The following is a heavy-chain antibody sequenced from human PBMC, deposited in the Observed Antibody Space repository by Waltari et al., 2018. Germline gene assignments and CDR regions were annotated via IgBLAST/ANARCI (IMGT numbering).Heavy chain of an antibody. V-gene: IGHV3-23*01. Sequence: EVQLLESGGGLVQPGGSLRLSCAVSGFTFSNYAVSWVRQAQGRGRDGVSAGRTMGNTHYADTVKGRLTIARGKYKNTLYLEMNSLRADETAVYYCAKVDHLNYHYAMDVGGQGTTVTVSS. CDR1: GFTFSNYA. CDR2: GRTMGNT. CDR3: AKVDHLNYHYAMDV. D-gene: IGHD3-9*01. J-gene: IGHJ6*02.